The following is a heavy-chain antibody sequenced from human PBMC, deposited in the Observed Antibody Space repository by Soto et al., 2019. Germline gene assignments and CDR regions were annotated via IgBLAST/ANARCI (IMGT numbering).Heavy chain of an antibody. CDR3: ARDQSDYGDDKVFDY. Sequence: GGSLRLSCAASGLNFSSYAMSWVRQAPGKGLEWVSAISGSGGSTYYADSVKGRFTISRDNAKNSLYLEMDSLRAEDTAVYYCARDQSDYGDDKVFDYWGQGTLVTVSS. CDR1: GLNFSSYA. V-gene: IGHV3-23*01. D-gene: IGHD4-17*01. CDR2: ISGSGGST. J-gene: IGHJ4*02.